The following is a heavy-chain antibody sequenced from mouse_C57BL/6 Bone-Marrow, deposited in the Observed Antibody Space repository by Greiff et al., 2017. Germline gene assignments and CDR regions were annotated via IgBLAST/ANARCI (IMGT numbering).Heavy chain of an antibody. CDR2: INPGSGGT. D-gene: IGHD1-1*01. CDR3: ARGYGSRFAY. J-gene: IGHJ3*01. CDR1: GYAFTNYL. Sequence: QVQLKQSGAELVRPGTSVKVSCKASGYAFTNYLIEWVKQRPGQGLEWIGVINPGSGGTNYNEKFKGKATLTADKSSSTAYMQLSSLTSEDSAVDFCARGYGSRFAYWGQGTLVTVSA. V-gene: IGHV1-54*01.